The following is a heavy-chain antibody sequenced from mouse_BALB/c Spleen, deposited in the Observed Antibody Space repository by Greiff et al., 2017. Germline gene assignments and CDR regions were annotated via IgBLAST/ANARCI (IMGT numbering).Heavy chain of an antibody. CDR3: ARRDYYYYAMDY. CDR2: ISSGGGST. CDR1: GFAFSSYD. Sequence: DVMLVESGGGLVKPGGSLKLSCAASGFAFSSYDMSWVRQTPEKRLEWVAYISSGGGSTYYPDTVKGRFTISRDNAKNTLYLQMSSLKSEDTAMYYCARRDYYYYAMDYWGQGTSVTVSS. J-gene: IGHJ4*01. V-gene: IGHV5-12-1*01. D-gene: IGHD1-1*01.